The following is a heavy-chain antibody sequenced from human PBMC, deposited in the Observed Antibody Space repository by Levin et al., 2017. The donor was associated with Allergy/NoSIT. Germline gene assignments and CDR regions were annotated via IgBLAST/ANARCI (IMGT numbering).Heavy chain of an antibody. J-gene: IGHJ4*02. D-gene: IGHD5-18*01. CDR2: IYSSGDT. CDR3: AKARYSTLFDH. V-gene: IGHV4-59*01. Sequence: SQTLSLTCSVSGGSISSYYWSWIRQSPEKGLEWIGYIYSSGDTNYNPSLKSRVTLSVDTSKNQFSLKLTSVTAADTAVYFCAKARYSTLFDHWGQGRLVTVSS. CDR1: GGSISSYY.